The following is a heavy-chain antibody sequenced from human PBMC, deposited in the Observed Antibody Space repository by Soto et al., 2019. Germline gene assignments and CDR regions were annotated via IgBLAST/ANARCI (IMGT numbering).Heavy chain of an antibody. CDR2: ISYDGSDK. Sequence: QVQLVESGGGVVQPGRSLRLSCAASGFTFSSYGMHWVRQAPGKGLEWVAVISYDGSDKYYAYSVKGRFTISRDNSNNALYLQMDILRAEDTAVYYCGRGVVVETSYSQHWGQGTLDTVSS. J-gene: IGHJ1*01. CDR1: GFTFSSYG. D-gene: IGHD2-15*01. CDR3: GRGVVVETSYSQH. V-gene: IGHV3-30*03.